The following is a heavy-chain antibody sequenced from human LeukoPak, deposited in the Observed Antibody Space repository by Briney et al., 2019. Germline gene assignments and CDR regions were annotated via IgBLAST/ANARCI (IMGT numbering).Heavy chain of an antibody. V-gene: IGHV3-48*01. CDR1: GFTISSYS. CDR2: ISRSSDNI. Sequence: GGXLRLSCAASGFTISSYSMNWVRQAPGKGLEWVSYISRSSDNIYYADSVKGRFTISRDNAKNSLYLQMNRLRAEDTAVYYCARERWLQSPYAFDIWGQGTMVTVSS. D-gene: IGHD5-24*01. J-gene: IGHJ3*02. CDR3: ARERWLQSPYAFDI.